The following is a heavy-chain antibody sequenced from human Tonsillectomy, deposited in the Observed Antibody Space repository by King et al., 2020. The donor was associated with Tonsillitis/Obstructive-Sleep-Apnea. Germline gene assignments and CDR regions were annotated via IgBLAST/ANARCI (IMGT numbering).Heavy chain of an antibody. D-gene: IGHD6-19*01. J-gene: IGHJ4*02. CDR1: GFTFSSYA. Sequence: DVQLVESGGGLVQPGGSLRLSCAASGFTFSSYAMSWVRQAPGKGLEWVSAISGSGGSTYYADSVKGRFTIARDNSKNTVYLQMNSLRAEDTAVYYCAKELEGSGWYGGRKYFDYWGQGTLVTVSS. V-gene: IGHV3-23*04. CDR3: AKELEGSGWYGGRKYFDY. CDR2: ISGSGGST.